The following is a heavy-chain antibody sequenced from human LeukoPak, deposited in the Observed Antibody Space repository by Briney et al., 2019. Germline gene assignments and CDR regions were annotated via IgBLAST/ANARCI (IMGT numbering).Heavy chain of an antibody. CDR1: GFTFGTYG. Sequence: GGSLRLSCAASGFTFGTYGMHWVRQAPGKELEGVAFIRYDGSNKYYADSVKGRFTISRDNSKNTLYLQMNSLRAEDTAMYFCAKDKDPWKSTSISDFDYWGQGTLVTVSS. CDR2: IRYDGSNK. D-gene: IGHD1-1*01. CDR3: AKDKDPWKSTSISDFDY. J-gene: IGHJ4*02. V-gene: IGHV3-30*02.